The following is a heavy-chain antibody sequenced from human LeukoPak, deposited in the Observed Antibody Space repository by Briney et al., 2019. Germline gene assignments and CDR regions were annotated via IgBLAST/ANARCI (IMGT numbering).Heavy chain of an antibody. J-gene: IGHJ4*02. Sequence: GSLRLSCAASGFTVSSNYMSWVRQAPGKGLEWVSVIYSGGSTYYADSVKGRFTISRDNSKNTLYLQMNSLRAEDTAVYYCAREGYGDYAGGGFDYWGQGTLVTVSS. D-gene: IGHD4-17*01. CDR2: IYSGGST. CDR3: AREGYGDYAGGGFDY. V-gene: IGHV3-53*05. CDR1: GFTVSSNY.